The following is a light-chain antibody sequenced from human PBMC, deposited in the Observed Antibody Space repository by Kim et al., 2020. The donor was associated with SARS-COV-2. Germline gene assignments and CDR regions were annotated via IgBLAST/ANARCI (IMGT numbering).Light chain of an antibody. Sequence: GQRVTISCAGSSSNIGSNYVYWYQRLPGTAPKLLIYKNNQRPSGVPDRFSGSKSGTSASLAISGLRSEDEAEYHCAAWDDSLSGVVFGGGTQLTVL. CDR1: SSNIGSNY. J-gene: IGLJ3*02. V-gene: IGLV1-47*01. CDR2: KNN. CDR3: AAWDDSLSGVV.